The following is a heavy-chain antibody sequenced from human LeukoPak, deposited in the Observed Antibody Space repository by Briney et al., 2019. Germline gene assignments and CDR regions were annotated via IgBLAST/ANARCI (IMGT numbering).Heavy chain of an antibody. CDR1: GFTFSSYG. CDR2: IRYDGSNK. Sequence: QPGGSLRLSCAASGFTFSSYGMHWVRQAPGKGLEWVAFIRYDGSNKYYADSVKGRFTISRDNSKNTLYLQMNSLRAEDAAVYYCARAGNIRFDYWGQGTLVTVSS. D-gene: IGHD2/OR15-2a*01. J-gene: IGHJ4*02. V-gene: IGHV3-30*02. CDR3: ARAGNIRFDY.